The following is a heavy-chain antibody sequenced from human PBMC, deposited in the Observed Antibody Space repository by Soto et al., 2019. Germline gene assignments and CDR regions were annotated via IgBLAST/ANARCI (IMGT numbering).Heavy chain of an antibody. D-gene: IGHD5-18*01. CDR1: SGSIDNIYW. V-gene: IGHV4-4*02. CDR2: TSHDGVT. Sequence: SETLSLTCAVSSGSIDNIYWWSWVRQSPGKGLEWIGETSHDGVTNYNPSLEGRVTISIDKSKNQFSLKLSSVTAADTAVYYWARSHVDTAMFDYWGQGILVTVSS. J-gene: IGHJ4*02. CDR3: ARSHVDTAMFDY.